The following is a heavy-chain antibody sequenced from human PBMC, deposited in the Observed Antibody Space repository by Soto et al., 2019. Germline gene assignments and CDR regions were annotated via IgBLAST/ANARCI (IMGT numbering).Heavy chain of an antibody. D-gene: IGHD1-26*01. J-gene: IGHJ2*01. Sequence: GASVKVSCKASGFTFTSSAVQWVRQARGQRLEWIGWINAGNGNTKYSQKFQGRVTITRDTSASTAYMELSSLKSEDTAVYYCARGGSLCSDLDLWGRGSLVPGSS. CDR2: INAGNGNT. V-gene: IGHV1-3*01. CDR1: GFTFTSSA. CDR3: ARGGSLCSDLDL.